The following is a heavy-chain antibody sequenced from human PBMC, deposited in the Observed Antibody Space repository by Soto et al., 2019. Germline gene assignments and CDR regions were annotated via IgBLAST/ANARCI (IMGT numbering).Heavy chain of an antibody. J-gene: IGHJ1*01. Sequence: QVQLQESGPGLVKPSETLSLTCTVSGGSVSSGSYYWSWIRQPPGKGLEWIGYIYYSGSTNYNPSLKSRVTISVDTSKNQFSLKLSSVTAADTAVYYGARGNYYDSSGYYPPYFQHWGQGTLVTVSS. CDR1: GGSVSSGSYY. D-gene: IGHD3-22*01. CDR2: IYYSGST. V-gene: IGHV4-61*01. CDR3: ARGNYYDSSGYYPPYFQH.